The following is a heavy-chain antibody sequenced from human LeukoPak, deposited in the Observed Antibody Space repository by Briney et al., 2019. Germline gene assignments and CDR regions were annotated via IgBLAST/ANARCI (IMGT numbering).Heavy chain of an antibody. CDR2: IYSGGNT. Sequence: GGSLRLSCTVAGLTVSSTYMTWVRQAPEKGLEWVSIIYSGGNTYYADSVSGRFTISRDNSKYKVYLQMNSLRADDTAVYYCARSHILGYWYFDLWGRGTLVTVSS. CDR3: ARSHILGYWYFDL. J-gene: IGHJ2*01. D-gene: IGHD1-26*01. CDR1: GLTVSSTY. V-gene: IGHV3-53*01.